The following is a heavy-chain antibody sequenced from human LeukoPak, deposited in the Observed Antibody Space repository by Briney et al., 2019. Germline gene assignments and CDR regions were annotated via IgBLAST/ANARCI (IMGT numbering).Heavy chain of an antibody. Sequence: SETLSLTCTVSGGSISSGSYYWSWIRQPAGKGLEWIGRIYTSGSTNYNPSLKSRVTISVDTSKNQFSLKLSSVTAADTAVYYCAQGCSSNWYWFDPWGQGTLVTVSS. J-gene: IGHJ5*02. D-gene: IGHD6-13*01. CDR1: GGSISSGSYY. V-gene: IGHV4-61*02. CDR2: IYTSGST. CDR3: AQGCSSNWYWFDP.